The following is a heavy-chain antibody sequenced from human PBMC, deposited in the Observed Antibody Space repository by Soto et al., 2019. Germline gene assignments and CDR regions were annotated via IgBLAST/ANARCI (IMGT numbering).Heavy chain of an antibody. Sequence: PGGSLRLSCAASGFTFSNYAMSWVRQAPGKGLEWVSAISSSGGSTYYADSVKGRFTISRDNSKNTLYLQMNSLRAEDTAVYYCATRPGLAHFDYWGQGTLVTVSS. CDR1: GFTFSNYA. D-gene: IGHD6-25*01. CDR2: ISSSGGST. V-gene: IGHV3-23*01. J-gene: IGHJ4*02. CDR3: ATRPGLAHFDY.